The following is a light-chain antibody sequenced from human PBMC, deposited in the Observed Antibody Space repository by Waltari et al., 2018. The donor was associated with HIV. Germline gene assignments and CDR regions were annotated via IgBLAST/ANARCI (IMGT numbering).Light chain of an antibody. V-gene: IGLV1-44*01. J-gene: IGLJ3*02. CDR2: SKD. Sequence: QSVLTQPPSASGTPGQRVTISCSGSSSHIGSNTVSWYQQLPGRAPKVLISSKDGRPSGVPDRFSGSKSGTSASLAISGLQSEDEADYYCATWDDNLNGWVFGGGTKVTVL. CDR1: SSHIGSNT. CDR3: ATWDDNLNGWV.